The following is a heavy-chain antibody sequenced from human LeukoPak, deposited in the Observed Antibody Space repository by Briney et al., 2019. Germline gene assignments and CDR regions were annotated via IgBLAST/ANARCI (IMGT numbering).Heavy chain of an antibody. D-gene: IGHD2-2*03. CDR2: ISYDGSNK. CDR3: AKDRGYCSSTSCYRLGYYYYYYGMDV. Sequence: GGSLRLSCAASGFTFSSYGMHWVRQAPGKGLEWVAVISYDGSNKYYADSVKGRFTISRDNSKNTLYLQMNSLRAEDTAVYYCAKDRGYCSSTSCYRLGYYYYYYGMDVWGQGTTVTVSS. V-gene: IGHV3-30*18. J-gene: IGHJ6*02. CDR1: GFTFSSYG.